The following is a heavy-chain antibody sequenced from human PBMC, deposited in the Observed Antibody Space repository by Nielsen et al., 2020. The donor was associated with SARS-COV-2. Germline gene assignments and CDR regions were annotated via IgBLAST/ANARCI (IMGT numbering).Heavy chain of an antibody. J-gene: IGHJ5*02. CDR1: GYTFTAHY. Sequence: ASVKVSCKASGYTFTAHYIHWVRLAPGQGLEWMGRIHSYSSATNYAQKFQGRVSMTRDMSSNTAYIELRNLRSDDTAVYYCARVRHPWSVDGANWLDPWGQGTRVTVSS. D-gene: IGHD6-19*01. V-gene: IGHV1-2*06. CDR3: ARVRHPWSVDGANWLDP. CDR2: IHSYSSAT.